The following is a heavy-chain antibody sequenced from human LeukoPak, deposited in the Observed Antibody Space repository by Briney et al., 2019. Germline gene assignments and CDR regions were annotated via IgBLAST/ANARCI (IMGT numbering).Heavy chain of an antibody. CDR3: AKDKAAAGTAGFDY. V-gene: IGHV3-23*01. CDR2: ISGSGGST. Sequence: GGSLRLSCAASGFTFSSYAMSWVRQAPGKGLEWVSAISGSGGSTYYADSVKGRFTISRDNSKNTLNLQMNSLRAEDTAVYYCAKDKAAAGTAGFDYWGQGTLVTVSS. D-gene: IGHD6-13*01. J-gene: IGHJ4*02. CDR1: GFTFSSYA.